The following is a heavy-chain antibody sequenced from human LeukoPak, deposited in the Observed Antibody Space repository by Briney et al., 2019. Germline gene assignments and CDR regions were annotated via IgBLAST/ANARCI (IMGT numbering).Heavy chain of an antibody. D-gene: IGHD1-26*01. Sequence: PSETLYLTCTVSGGSITNYYWTWIRQPPGKGLEWIGYVSSSGTTNYNPSLKSRVTISLDTSNSQFSLRLTSVTAADTAVYYCARISPSSGTYWGTLYYYIDVWGKGTTITVSS. CDR1: GGSITNYY. J-gene: IGHJ6*03. V-gene: IGHV4-4*08. CDR2: VSSSGTT. CDR3: ARISPSSGTYWGTLYYYIDV.